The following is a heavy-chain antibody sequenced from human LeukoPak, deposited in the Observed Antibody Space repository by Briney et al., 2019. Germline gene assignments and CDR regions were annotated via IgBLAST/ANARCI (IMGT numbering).Heavy chain of an antibody. Sequence: ASVKVSCKASGYTFTSYDINWVRQATGQGLEWMGWMNPNSGNTGYAQKFQGRVTITRNTSISTAYMELSRLRSDDTAVYYCARDRGSDIVARSRGGWFDPWGQGTLVTVSS. CDR3: ARDRGSDIVARSRGGWFDP. CDR2: MNPNSGNT. V-gene: IGHV1-8*03. J-gene: IGHJ5*02. D-gene: IGHD2-15*01. CDR1: GYTFTSYD.